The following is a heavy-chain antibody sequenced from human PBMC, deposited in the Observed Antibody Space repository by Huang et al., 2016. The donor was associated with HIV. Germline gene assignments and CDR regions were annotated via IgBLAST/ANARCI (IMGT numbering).Heavy chain of an antibody. Sequence: QVQLVQSGAEVKKPGASVKVSCKASGYTFSSFGISWVRQARGQGLEWGGWISVYNGNTKFAQKFQGRLTMTTDTSTSTAYMELRSRRSDDTAVYYCARGGGIQLWLLGYYYMDVWGNGTTVTVSS. CDR2: ISVYNGNT. CDR3: ARGGGIQLWLLGYYYMDV. V-gene: IGHV1-18*01. CDR1: GYTFSSFG. J-gene: IGHJ6*03. D-gene: IGHD5-18*01.